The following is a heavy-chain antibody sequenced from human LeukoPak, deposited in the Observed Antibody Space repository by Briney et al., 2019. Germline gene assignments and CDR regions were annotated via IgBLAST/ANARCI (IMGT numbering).Heavy chain of an antibody. Sequence: SETLSLTCAVYGGSFSGYYWSWIRQPPGKGLEWIGEINHSGSTNYNPSLKSRVTISVDTSKNQFSLKLSSVTAADTAVYYCARRLSRYCSGGSCYISRYFDYWGQGTLVTVSS. CDR1: GGSFSGYY. CDR2: INHSGST. D-gene: IGHD2-15*01. V-gene: IGHV4-34*01. CDR3: ARRLSRYCSGGSCYISRYFDY. J-gene: IGHJ4*02.